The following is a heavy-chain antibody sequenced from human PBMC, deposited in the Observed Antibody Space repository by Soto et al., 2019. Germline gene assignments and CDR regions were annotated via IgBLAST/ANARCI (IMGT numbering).Heavy chain of an antibody. V-gene: IGHV2-5*01. CDR2: IYWSGDE. J-gene: IGHJ3*01. CDR3: ARGVATLPVFAFDV. CDR1: GFSFSTSGVG. D-gene: IGHD6-6*01. Sequence: QMTLKESGPTLVKPTQTLTLTCSFSGFSFSTSGVGVGWVRQPPGKALEWLALIYWSGDEHYRPSLKSRLTIPKATSKNQVVLIMTNMDPVDTATYYCARGVATLPVFAFDVWGQGTTVTVSP.